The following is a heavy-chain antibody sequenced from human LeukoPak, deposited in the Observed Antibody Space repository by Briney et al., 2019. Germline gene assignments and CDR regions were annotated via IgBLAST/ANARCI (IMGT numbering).Heavy chain of an antibody. CDR2: ISSSSSYI. Sequence: GGSLRLSCAASGFTVSSYSMNWVRQAPGKGLEWVSSISSSSSYIYYADSVKGRFTISRDNAKNSLYLQMNSLRAEDTAVYYCARDVSSSSWQYYYYYGMDVWGQGTTVTVSS. J-gene: IGHJ6*02. CDR1: GFTVSSYS. V-gene: IGHV3-21*01. CDR3: ARDVSSSSWQYYYYYGMDV. D-gene: IGHD6-13*01.